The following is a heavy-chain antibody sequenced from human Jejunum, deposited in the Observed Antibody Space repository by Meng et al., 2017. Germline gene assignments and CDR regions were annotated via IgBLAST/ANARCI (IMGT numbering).Heavy chain of an antibody. CDR3: AKAAAYNLDY. J-gene: IGHJ4*02. D-gene: IGHD5-24*01. V-gene: IGHV4-4*02. CDR1: GPSIHKPSW. CDR2: IFHTGST. Sequence: GPGPVMLTPSVTLSLPCPALGPSIHKPSWCSWVRQSPEKGLEWIGEIFHTGSTNYNPSLKIRVTISIDKSKTLLSLNLRSVTAADTAVYYCAKAAAYNLDYWGQGTLVTVSS.